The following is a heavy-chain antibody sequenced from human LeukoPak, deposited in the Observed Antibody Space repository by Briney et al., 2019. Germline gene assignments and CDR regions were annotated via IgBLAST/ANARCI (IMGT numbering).Heavy chain of an antibody. CDR3: AREPIAAAGTEADY. CDR1: GYTFTAYY. V-gene: IGHV7-4-1*02. J-gene: IGHJ4*02. D-gene: IGHD6-13*01. CDR2: INTNTGNP. Sequence: ASVKVSCKASGYTFTAYYMHWVRQAPGQGLEWMGWINTNTGNPTYAQGFTGRFVFSLDTSVSTAYLQISSLKAEDTAVYYCAREPIAAAGTEADYWGQGTLVTVSS.